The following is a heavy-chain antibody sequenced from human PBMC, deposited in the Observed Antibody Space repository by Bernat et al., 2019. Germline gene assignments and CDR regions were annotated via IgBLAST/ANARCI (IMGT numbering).Heavy chain of an antibody. CDR1: GFTFCSYS. CDR3: ARDYGDYYFDY. V-gene: IGHV3-21*05. D-gene: IGHD4-17*01. J-gene: IGHJ4*02. CDR2: ISSSSSYI. Sequence: EVQLVESGGGLVKPGGSLRLSCAASGFTFCSYSMNWVRQAPGKGLEWVSYISSSSSYIYYADSVKGRFTISRDNAKNSLYLQMNSLRAEDTAVYYCARDYGDYYFDYWGQGTLVTVSS.